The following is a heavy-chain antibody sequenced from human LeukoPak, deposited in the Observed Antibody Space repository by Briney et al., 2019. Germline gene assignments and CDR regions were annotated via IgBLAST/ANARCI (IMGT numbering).Heavy chain of an antibody. D-gene: IGHD6-19*01. J-gene: IGHJ4*02. CDR2: ISYDGSNK. Sequence: PGGSLRLSCAASGFTFSSYSMNWVRQAPGKGLEWVAVISYDGSNKYYADSVKGRFTISRDNSKNTLYLQMNSLRAEDTAVYYCARERLAVAGPFDYWGQGTLVTVSS. CDR1: GFTFSSYS. V-gene: IGHV3-30*03. CDR3: ARERLAVAGPFDY.